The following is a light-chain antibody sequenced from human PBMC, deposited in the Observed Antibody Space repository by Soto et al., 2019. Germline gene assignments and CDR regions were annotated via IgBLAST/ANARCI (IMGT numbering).Light chain of an antibody. V-gene: IGKV3-15*01. CDR2: GAS. J-gene: IGKJ3*01. CDR1: QSVSSD. Sequence: EIVLTQSPGTLSLSLGERATLSCRASQSVSSDYVAWYRQKPGQAPRLLIYGASTRATGIPARFSGSGSGTEFTLTISSLQSEDFAVYYCQQYNNWPPVTFGPRTKVDIK. CDR3: QQYNNWPPVT.